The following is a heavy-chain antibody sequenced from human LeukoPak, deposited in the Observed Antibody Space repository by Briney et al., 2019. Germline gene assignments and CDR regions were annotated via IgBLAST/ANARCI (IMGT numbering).Heavy chain of an antibody. CDR2: ISFDGRNI. J-gene: IGHJ4*02. CDR3: ARDAGQQPHDY. D-gene: IGHD6-13*01. Sequence: PGGSLRLSCAASGFTFSSYGMHWVRQAPGKGLEWVAVISFDGRNIYYADSVKGRFTISRDNSKNTLYLQMNSLRAEDTAVYYCARDAGQQPHDYWGQGTLVTVSS. V-gene: IGHV3-30*03. CDR1: GFTFSSYG.